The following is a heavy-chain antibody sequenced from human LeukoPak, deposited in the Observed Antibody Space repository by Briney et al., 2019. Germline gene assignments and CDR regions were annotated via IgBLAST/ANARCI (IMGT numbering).Heavy chain of an antibody. D-gene: IGHD6-19*01. Sequence: SETLSLTCTVSGGSISSSSYYWGWIRQPPGKGLEWIGSIYYSGSTYYNPSLKSRVTISVDTSKNQFSLKLSSVTAADTAVYYCARGPKRGIAVAGYWGQGTLVTVSS. V-gene: IGHV4-39*01. CDR2: IYYSGST. CDR3: ARGPKRGIAVAGY. CDR1: GGSISSSSYY. J-gene: IGHJ4*02.